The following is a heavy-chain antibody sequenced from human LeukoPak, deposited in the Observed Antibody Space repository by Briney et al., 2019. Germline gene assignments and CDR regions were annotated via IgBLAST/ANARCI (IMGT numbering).Heavy chain of an antibody. CDR2: IDGDGTLK. CDR3: AKDYSSGWFGKGAY. J-gene: IGHJ4*02. V-gene: IGHV3-21*06. D-gene: IGHD6-19*01. CDR1: GFTFRSYT. Sequence: PGGSLRLSCSGSGFTFRSYTMTWVRQAPGKGLEWVSSIDGDGTLKYYADSLKGRFTISRDNANNSVYLQMNSLTAGDSGLYFCAKDYSSGWFGKGAYWGQGTRVLVSS.